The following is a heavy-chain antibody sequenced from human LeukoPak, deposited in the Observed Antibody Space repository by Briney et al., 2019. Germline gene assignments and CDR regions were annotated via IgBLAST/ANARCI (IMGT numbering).Heavy chain of an antibody. V-gene: IGHV3-21*01. CDR2: ITSSSSYI. CDR3: ARVWDSSGYYYYFDY. CDR1: GFTFDDYG. D-gene: IGHD3-22*01. J-gene: IGHJ4*02. Sequence: GGSLRLSCAASGFTFDDYGMSWVRQAPGKGLEWVSSITSSSSYIYYADSVKGRFTISRDNAKNSLYLQMNSLRAEDTAVYYCARVWDSSGYYYYFDYWGQGTLVTVSS.